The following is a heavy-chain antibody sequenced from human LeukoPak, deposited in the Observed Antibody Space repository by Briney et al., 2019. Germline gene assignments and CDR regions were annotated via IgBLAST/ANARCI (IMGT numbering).Heavy chain of an antibody. Sequence: GGSLRLSCAASGFTFNSNYVSWGRQAPGKGLEWVSVIYSGGSTYYADSVKGRFTISRHNSKNTLYLQTHSLRAENTAVYYCARVLLSQLGAFDYWGQGTLVTVSS. V-gene: IGHV3-53*04. CDR3: ARVLLSQLGAFDY. J-gene: IGHJ4*02. D-gene: IGHD6-6*01. CDR1: GFTFNSNY. CDR2: IYSGGST.